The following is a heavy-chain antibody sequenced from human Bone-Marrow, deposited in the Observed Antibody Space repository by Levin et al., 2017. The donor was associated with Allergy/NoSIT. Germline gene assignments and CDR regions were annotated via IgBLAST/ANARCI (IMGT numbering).Heavy chain of an antibody. J-gene: IGHJ6*02. Sequence: GGSLRLSCAASGFTFSSYAMHRVRQAPGKGLEWVASISNNGGEKKFADSVKGRFTISRDNSENTMHLQMNSLRAADTALYFCAKDGGAGSGVNVQNYYGMDVWGQGTTVTVSS. V-gene: IGHV3-30*04. CDR2: ISNNGGEK. CDR3: AKDGGAGSGVNVQNYYGMDV. CDR1: GFTFSSYA. D-gene: IGHD6-19*01.